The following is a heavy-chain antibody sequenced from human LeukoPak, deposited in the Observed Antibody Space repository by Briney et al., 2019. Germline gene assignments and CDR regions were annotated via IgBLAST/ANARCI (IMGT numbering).Heavy chain of an antibody. CDR3: ARDGDILTGVDYGMDV. Sequence: GGSLRLSCAASGFTFSSYWMSWVRQAPGKGLEWVANIKQDGSEKYYVDSVKGRFTISRDNAKNSLCLQMNSLRAEDTAVYYCARDGDILTGVDYGMDVWGQGTTVTVSS. J-gene: IGHJ6*02. D-gene: IGHD3-9*01. CDR2: IKQDGSEK. CDR1: GFTFSSYW. V-gene: IGHV3-7*01.